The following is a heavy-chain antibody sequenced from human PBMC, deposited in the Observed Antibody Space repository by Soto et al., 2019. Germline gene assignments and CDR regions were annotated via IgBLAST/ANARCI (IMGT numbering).Heavy chain of an antibody. D-gene: IGHD1-26*01. CDR2: TYYRSKWST. Sequence: SQTLSLTCAISGDSVSSKSAAWNWIRQSPSRGLEWLGRTYYRSKWSTDYAVSLKGRITVNPDTSKNQFSLQLNSVTPEDTAVYYCARGGAMGVDYWGQGTLVTVSS. CDR1: GDSVSSKSAA. J-gene: IGHJ4*02. CDR3: ARGGAMGVDY. V-gene: IGHV6-1*01.